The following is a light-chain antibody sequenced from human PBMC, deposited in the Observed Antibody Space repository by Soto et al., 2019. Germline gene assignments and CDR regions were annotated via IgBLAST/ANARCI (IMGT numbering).Light chain of an antibody. J-gene: IGLJ1*01. CDR3: APWDDSLNGYV. Sequence: QSVLTQPPSASGTPGQRVTISCSGGSSNIGTNAVNWYQQLPGTAPKLLIYNNNQRPSGVPDRFSGSKSGTSASLAISGLQSEDEADYYCAPWDDSLNGYVFGTGTQLTVL. CDR2: NNN. V-gene: IGLV1-44*01. CDR1: SSNIGTNA.